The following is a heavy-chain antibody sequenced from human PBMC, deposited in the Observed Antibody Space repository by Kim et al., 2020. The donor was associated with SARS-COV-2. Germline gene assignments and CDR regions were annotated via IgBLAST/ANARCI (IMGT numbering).Heavy chain of an antibody. V-gene: IGHV1-3*01. CDR2: INAGNGNT. Sequence: ASVKVSCKASGYTFTNYSMHWVRQAPGQRLERMGWINAGNGNTKYSQKFQGRVTITRDKSASTAYMELSSLRSEDTAVYYCARDSAGGYYYGMDAWGQGSTVAVSS. D-gene: IGHD2-15*01. J-gene: IGHJ6*02. CDR3: ARDSAGGYYYGMDA. CDR1: GYTFTNYS.